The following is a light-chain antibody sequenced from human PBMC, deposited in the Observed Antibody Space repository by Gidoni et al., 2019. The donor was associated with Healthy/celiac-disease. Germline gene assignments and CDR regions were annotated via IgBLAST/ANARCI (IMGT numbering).Light chain of an antibody. CDR3: SSYTSSSIVV. CDR1: SSDVGGYNH. Sequence: QSALTQPASVSGSPGQSITISCTGTSSDVGGYNHVSWYQQQPGKAPKLMIYEVSNRPSGVSNRFSGSKSGNTASLTIPGLQAEDEADYYCSSYTSSSIVVFGGGTKLTVL. CDR2: EVS. J-gene: IGLJ2*01. V-gene: IGLV2-14*01.